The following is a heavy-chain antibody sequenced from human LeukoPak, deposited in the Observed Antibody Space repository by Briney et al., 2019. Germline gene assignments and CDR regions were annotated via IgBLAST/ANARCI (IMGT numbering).Heavy chain of an antibody. CDR1: GGTFSSYA. D-gene: IGHD2-2*02. V-gene: IGHV1-69*13. CDR2: IIPIFGTA. Sequence: GASVKVSCKASGGTFSSYAISWVRQAPGQGLEWMGGIIPIFGTANYAQKFQGRVTITADESTSAAYMELSSLRSEDTAVYYCARGRYCSSTSCYTPLGWYFDLWGRGTLVTVSS. CDR3: ARGRYCSSTSCYTPLGWYFDL. J-gene: IGHJ2*01.